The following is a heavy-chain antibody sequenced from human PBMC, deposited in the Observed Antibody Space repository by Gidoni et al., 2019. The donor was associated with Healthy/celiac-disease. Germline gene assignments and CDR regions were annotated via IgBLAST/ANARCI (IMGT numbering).Heavy chain of an antibody. Sequence: QVQLVQSGAEVKKPGASVKVSCKASGYTFTSYDINWVRQATGQGLEWMGWMNPNSGNTGYAQKFQGRVTMTRNTSISTAYMELSSLRSEDTAVYYCARGLSGNYDFWSGYYTGNWFDPWGQGTLVTVSS. V-gene: IGHV1-8*01. CDR2: MNPNSGNT. CDR1: GYTFTSYD. J-gene: IGHJ5*02. D-gene: IGHD3-3*01. CDR3: ARGLSGNYDFWSGYYTGNWFDP.